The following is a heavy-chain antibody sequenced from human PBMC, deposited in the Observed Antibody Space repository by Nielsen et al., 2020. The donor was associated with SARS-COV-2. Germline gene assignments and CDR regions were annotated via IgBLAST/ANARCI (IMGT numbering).Heavy chain of an antibody. CDR1: GFTFSSYG. CDR3: ARSFRSARVVVVPFDY. J-gene: IGHJ4*02. Sequence: GGSLRLSCAASGFTFSSYGMHWVRQAPGKGLEWVAVIWYDGSNKYYADSVKGRFTISRDNSKNTLYLQMNSLRAEDTAVYYCARSFRSARVVVVPFDYWGQGTLVTVSS. CDR2: IWYDGSNK. V-gene: IGHV3-33*01. D-gene: IGHD3-22*01.